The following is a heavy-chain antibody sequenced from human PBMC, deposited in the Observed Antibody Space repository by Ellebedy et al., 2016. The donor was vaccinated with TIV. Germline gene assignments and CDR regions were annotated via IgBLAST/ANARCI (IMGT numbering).Heavy chain of an antibody. V-gene: IGHV3-33*01. CDR2: IYYDAIDI. Sequence: GESLKISCAASGFTLSNYDMHWVRQAPGKGLEWVAVIYYDAIDIYSVDSVKGRFTISRDNSKNTLYLQMNSLRAEDTAVYYCARGRDDYNLQELDYWGQGTLVTVSS. J-gene: IGHJ4*02. D-gene: IGHD5-24*01. CDR3: ARGRDDYNLQELDY. CDR1: GFTLSNYD.